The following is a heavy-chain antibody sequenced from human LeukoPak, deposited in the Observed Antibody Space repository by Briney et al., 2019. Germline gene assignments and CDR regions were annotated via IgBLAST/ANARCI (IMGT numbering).Heavy chain of an antibody. J-gene: IGHJ4*02. Sequence: SETLSLTCTVAGGSISSGGYYWSWIRQHPGKGLEWIGYIYYSGSTYYNPSVKSRVTISVDTSKNQFSLKLSSVTAADTAVYYCARDDCSGGSCYSDYWGQGSLVTVSS. CDR3: ARDDCSGGSCYSDY. V-gene: IGHV4-31*03. CDR2: IYYSGST. D-gene: IGHD2-15*01. CDR1: GGSISSGGYY.